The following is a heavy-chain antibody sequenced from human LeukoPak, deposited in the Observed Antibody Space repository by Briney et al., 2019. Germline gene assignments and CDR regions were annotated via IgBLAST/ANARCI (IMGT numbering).Heavy chain of an antibody. D-gene: IGHD2-2*01. CDR1: GYTFTSYG. CDR3: AREDLGYCSSTSCYGDAFDI. CDR2: ISAYNGNT. V-gene: IGHV1-18*04. J-gene: IGHJ3*02. Sequence: ASVKVSCKASGYTFTSYGISWVRQAPGQGLEWMGWISAYNGNTNYAQKLQGRVTMTTDTSTSTAYMVLRSLRSDDTAVYYCAREDLGYCSSTSCYGDAFDIWGQGTMVTVSS.